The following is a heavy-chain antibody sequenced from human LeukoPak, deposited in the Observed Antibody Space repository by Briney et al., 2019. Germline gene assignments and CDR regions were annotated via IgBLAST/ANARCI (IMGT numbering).Heavy chain of an antibody. Sequence: GGSLRLSCAASGFTFSSYGMHWVRQTPGKGREWVAFIRPDGRETNYAGSVKGRFTISRDNAKNSLYLQMNNLRVEDTAVYYCATRGDLSWFGALRHWSQGTVVTVSS. CDR3: ATRGDLSWFGALRH. J-gene: IGHJ4*02. D-gene: IGHD3-16*02. V-gene: IGHV3-7*01. CDR2: IRPDGRET. CDR1: GFTFSSYG.